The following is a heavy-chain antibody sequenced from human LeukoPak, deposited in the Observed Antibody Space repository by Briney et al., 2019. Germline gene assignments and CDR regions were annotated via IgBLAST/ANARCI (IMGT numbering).Heavy chain of an antibody. Sequence: GGSLRLSCAASGFTFSSYSMNWVRQAPGKGLEWVSSISSSSSYIYYADSVKGRFTISRDNSKNTLYLQMNSLRAEDTAVYYCAKEGPTYYYDSSGYYYFGYWGQGTLVTVSS. CDR1: GFTFSSYS. J-gene: IGHJ4*02. D-gene: IGHD3-22*01. V-gene: IGHV3-21*04. CDR2: ISSSSSYI. CDR3: AKEGPTYYYDSSGYYYFGY.